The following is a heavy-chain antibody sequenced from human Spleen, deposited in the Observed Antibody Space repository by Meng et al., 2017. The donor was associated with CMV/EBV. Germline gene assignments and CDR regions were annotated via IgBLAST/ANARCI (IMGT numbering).Heavy chain of an antibody. J-gene: IGHJ5*02. CDR1: GGTFSSYA. V-gene: IGHV1-69*10. Sequence: KASGGTFSSYALSWVRQAPGQGLEWMGGIIPILGLGSYAQKFQGRVTISADTSTTTAYMELYSLKSEDTAVYYCAIGGLRSSPNWFDPWGQGTLVTVSS. CDR2: IIPILGLG. CDR3: AIGGLRSSPNWFDP. D-gene: IGHD6-6*01.